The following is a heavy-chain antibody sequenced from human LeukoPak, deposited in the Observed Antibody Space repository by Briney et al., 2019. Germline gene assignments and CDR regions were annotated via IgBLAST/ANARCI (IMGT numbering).Heavy chain of an antibody. Sequence: GGSLRLSCAASGFTFSSYGMHWGRQAPGKGPAWVAVIWYDGSNKYYADSVKGRFTISRDNSKNTLYLQMNSLRAEDTAVYYCARDRELRWYLYYFDYWGQGTLVTVSS. CDR2: IWYDGSNK. CDR1: GFTFSSYG. CDR3: ARDRELRWYLYYFDY. J-gene: IGHJ4*02. V-gene: IGHV3-33*01. D-gene: IGHD4-23*01.